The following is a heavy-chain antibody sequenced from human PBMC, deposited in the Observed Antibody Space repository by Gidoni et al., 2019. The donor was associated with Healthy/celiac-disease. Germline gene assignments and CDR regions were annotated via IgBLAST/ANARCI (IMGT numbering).Heavy chain of an antibody. CDR3: ARDRGSYSYYYYGMDV. Sequence: QVQLVQSGAEVKKPGSSVKVSCKASGGTFSSYAISWVRQVPGQGLEWMGGIIPIFGTANYAQKFQGRVTITADESTSTAYMELSSLRSEDTAVYYCARDRGSYSYYYYGMDVWGQGTTVTVSS. CDR2: IIPIFGTA. J-gene: IGHJ6*02. CDR1: GGTFSSYA. V-gene: IGHV1-69*01. D-gene: IGHD1-26*01.